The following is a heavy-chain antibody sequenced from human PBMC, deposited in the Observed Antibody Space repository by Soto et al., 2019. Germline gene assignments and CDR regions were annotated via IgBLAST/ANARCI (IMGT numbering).Heavy chain of an antibody. CDR2: INWNGGNI. CDR3: AKGGGYCNYTPLDF. CDR1: GFTFDDYA. J-gene: IGHJ4*02. V-gene: IGHV3-9*01. Sequence: EVQLVESGGGLVQPGRSLRLSCATSGFTFDDYAMHWVRQAPGKGLEWVSGINWNGGNIGYADSVKGRFTISRDNAKNSLHLQMNSLRAEDTALYYCAKGGGYCNYTPLDFWGQGTLVTVSS. D-gene: IGHD4-4*01.